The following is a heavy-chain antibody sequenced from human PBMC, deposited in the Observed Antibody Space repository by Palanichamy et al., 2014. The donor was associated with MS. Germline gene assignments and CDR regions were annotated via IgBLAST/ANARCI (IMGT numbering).Heavy chain of an antibody. V-gene: IGHV3-7*03. J-gene: IGHJ4*02. CDR1: GFTFRDYW. CDR3: ARDNSGDGRYY. Sequence: EVQLVESGGGLVQPGGSLRLSCVVSGFTFRDYWMSWVRQAPGKGLEWVANINKDGSEKHYVDSVRGRFTISRDNAKNSLYLQMSSLRVEDTAVYYCARDNSGDGRYYWGQGTLAPVPS. D-gene: IGHD5-24*01. CDR2: INKDGSEK.